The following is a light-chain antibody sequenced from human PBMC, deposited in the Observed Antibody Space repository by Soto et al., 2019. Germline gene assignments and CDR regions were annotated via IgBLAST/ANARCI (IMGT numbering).Light chain of an antibody. Sequence: QSALTQPASVSGSPGQSITISCTGTSSDVGDYNYVSWYQQHPGKAPKLMIYEVSHRLSGVSNRFSGTKSGYSASLTISALQDEDVADYSRRSYLSNSIVVFGGGTKVTVL. V-gene: IGLV2-14*01. CDR3: RSYLSNSIVV. CDR2: EVS. J-gene: IGLJ2*01. CDR1: SSDVGDYNY.